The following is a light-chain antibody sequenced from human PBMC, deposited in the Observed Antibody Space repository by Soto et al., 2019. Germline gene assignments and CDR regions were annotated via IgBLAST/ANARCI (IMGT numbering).Light chain of an antibody. CDR3: QQSYSPPQIT. V-gene: IGKV1-39*01. CDR2: AAS. Sequence: DIQMTQSPSSLSASVGDRVTITCRASHSISSYLNWYQQKPGKAPKLLIYAASSLQSGVPSRFSGSGSGTDFTLTISSLQPEDFATYYCQQSYSPPQITFGQGTRLEIK. J-gene: IGKJ5*01. CDR1: HSISSY.